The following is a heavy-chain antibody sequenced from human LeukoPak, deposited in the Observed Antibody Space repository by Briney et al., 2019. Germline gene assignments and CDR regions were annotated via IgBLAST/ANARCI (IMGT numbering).Heavy chain of an antibody. D-gene: IGHD3-10*01. CDR3: AKDLYYYGSGNYIDY. V-gene: IGHV3-53*01. Sequence: GGSLRLSCAASGFSVSSNYMSWVRQAPGKGLTWVSVIYSSGSTYYADSVKGRFTISRDNSKNTLYLQMNSLRAEDTAIYYCAKDLYYYGSGNYIDYWGQGTLVTVSS. CDR1: GFSVSSNY. J-gene: IGHJ4*02. CDR2: IYSSGST.